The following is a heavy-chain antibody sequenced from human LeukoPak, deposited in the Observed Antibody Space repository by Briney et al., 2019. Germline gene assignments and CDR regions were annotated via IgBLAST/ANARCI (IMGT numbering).Heavy chain of an antibody. D-gene: IGHD1-14*01. Sequence: TLSLTCAVSGGSXXSXXWWSWVRQPPGKGLEWIGEIYHSGSTNYNPSLKSRVTISVDKSKNQFSLKLSSVTAADTAVYYCASRTLLYFDYWGQGTLVTVSS. CDR3: ASRTLLYFDY. J-gene: IGHJ4*02. V-gene: IGHV4-4*02. CDR1: GGSXXSXXW. CDR2: IYHSGST.